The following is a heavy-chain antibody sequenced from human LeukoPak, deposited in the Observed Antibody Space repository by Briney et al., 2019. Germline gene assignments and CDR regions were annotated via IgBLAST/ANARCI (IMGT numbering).Heavy chain of an antibody. Sequence: GGSLRLSCAASGFSFSIFAMSWVRQAPGKGLEWVSAISGSGGNTYYADSVKDRFTFSRDNSKNTLYLQMNSLRGEDTAVYYCAKGAGFNDILTDYYFDYWGQGTLVTVSS. CDR2: ISGSGGNT. V-gene: IGHV3-23*01. D-gene: IGHD3-9*01. J-gene: IGHJ4*02. CDR1: GFSFSIFA. CDR3: AKGAGFNDILTDYYFDY.